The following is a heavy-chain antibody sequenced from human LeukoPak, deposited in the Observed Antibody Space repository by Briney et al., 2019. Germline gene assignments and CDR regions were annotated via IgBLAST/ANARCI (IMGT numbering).Heavy chain of an antibody. CDR1: GFTFVDCA. Sequence: GWSLRLSCAASGFTFVDCAMHSVRQPARKGLEWVSVISWHSGSVGYAHSMQGRFTISRDNAKNSLYLQMNSLRAEDMALYYCAKGFYGSSWYQGLFDYWGQGTLVTVSS. D-gene: IGHD6-13*01. CDR3: AKGFYGSSWYQGLFDY. J-gene: IGHJ4*02. CDR2: ISWHSGSV. V-gene: IGHV3-9*03.